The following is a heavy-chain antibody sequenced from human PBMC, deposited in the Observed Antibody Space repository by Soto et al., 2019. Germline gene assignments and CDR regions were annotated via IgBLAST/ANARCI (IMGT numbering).Heavy chain of an antibody. V-gene: IGHV3-74*01. CDR2: IYNDGTYS. CDR1: GFIFKMYW. Sequence: GGSLRLSCAASGFIFKMYWMHWVRQSPGKGLVWISRIYNDGTYSDYADSVGGRFTISRDNVNDTLYLQMNNLRAEDSGLYYCTRGPRPISTGTGAYWGQGTQVTVSS. D-gene: IGHD3-10*01. CDR3: TRGPRPISTGTGAY. J-gene: IGHJ4*02.